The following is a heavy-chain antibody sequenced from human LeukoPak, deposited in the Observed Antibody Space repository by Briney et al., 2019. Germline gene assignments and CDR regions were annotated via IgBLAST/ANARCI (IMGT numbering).Heavy chain of an antibody. CDR2: ISSSGSTI. J-gene: IGHJ4*02. CDR1: GFTFSSYE. Sequence: SGGSLRLSCAASGFTFSSYEMNWVRQAPGKGLEWVSYISSSGSTIYYADSVKGRFTISRDNAKNSLYLQMNSLRAEDTAVYYCARDRRVQLWSPAGFDYWGQGTLVTVSS. CDR3: ARDRRVQLWSPAGFDY. D-gene: IGHD5-18*01. V-gene: IGHV3-48*03.